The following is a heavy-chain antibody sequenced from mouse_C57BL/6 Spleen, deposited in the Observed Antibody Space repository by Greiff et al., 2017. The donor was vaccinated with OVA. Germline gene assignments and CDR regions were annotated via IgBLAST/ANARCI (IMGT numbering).Heavy chain of an antibody. V-gene: IGHV1-69*01. Sequence: VQLQQPGAELVMPGASVKLSCKASGYTFTSYWMPWVKQRPGQGLEWIGEIDPSDSYTNYNQKFKGKATLTVDKSSSTAYMQLSSLTSEDSAVYFCARESTTVAIDYWGQGTTLTVSP. D-gene: IGHD1-1*01. CDR2: IDPSDSYT. CDR3: ARESTTVAIDY. J-gene: IGHJ2*01. CDR1: GYTFTSYW.